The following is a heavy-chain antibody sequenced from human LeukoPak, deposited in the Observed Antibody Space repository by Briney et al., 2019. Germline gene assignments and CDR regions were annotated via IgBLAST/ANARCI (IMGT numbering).Heavy chain of an antibody. CDR1: GYTFTSYY. V-gene: IGHV1-46*01. CDR2: INPSGGST. CDR3: ATSSGWFEGFDP. D-gene: IGHD6-19*01. J-gene: IGHJ5*02. Sequence: ASVKVSCKASGYTFTSYYMHWVRRAPGQGLEWMGIINPSGGSTSYAQKFQGRVTMTRDTSTSTVYMELSSLRSEDTAVYYCATSSGWFEGFDPWGQGTLVTVSS.